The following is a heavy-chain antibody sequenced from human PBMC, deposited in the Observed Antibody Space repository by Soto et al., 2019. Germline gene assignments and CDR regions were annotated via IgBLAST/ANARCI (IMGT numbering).Heavy chain of an antibody. CDR2: IYPGDSDT. Sequence: PGESLKISCKASGYRFTSSWIGWVRQMPGKGLEWMGIIYPGDSDTRYRPSFQGQVTISADKSSSTAYLQWNSLQASDTAMYYCAGLPGIVEPGTVFLDNWGQGTMVTVSS. CDR3: AGLPGIVEPGTVFLDN. V-gene: IGHV5-51*01. J-gene: IGHJ4*02. D-gene: IGHD1-1*01. CDR1: GYRFTSSW.